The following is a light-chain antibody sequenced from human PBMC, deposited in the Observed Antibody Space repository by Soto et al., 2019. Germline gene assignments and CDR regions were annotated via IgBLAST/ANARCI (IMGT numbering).Light chain of an antibody. J-gene: IGLJ2*01. CDR3: CSYAGSSTLV. CDR1: SSDVGSYKF. Sequence: QSALTQPASVSGSPGQSITISCTGTSSDVGSYKFVSWYQQHPVKAPKLMIYEGSKRPSGVSNRFSGCKSGNTASLTISGLQAEDEADYYCCSYAGSSTLVFGGGTKVTVL. V-gene: IGLV2-23*01. CDR2: EGS.